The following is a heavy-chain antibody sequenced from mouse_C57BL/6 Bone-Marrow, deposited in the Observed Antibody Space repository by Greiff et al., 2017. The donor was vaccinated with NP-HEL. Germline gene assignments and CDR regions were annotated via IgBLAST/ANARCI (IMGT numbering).Heavy chain of an antibody. Sequence: QVQLQQSGAELARPGASVKLSCKASGYTFTSYGISWVKQRTGQGLEWIGEIYPRSGNTYYNEKFKGKATLTADKSSSTAYMELRSLTSEDSAVYFCARSRFYYYGSSYKFDYWGQGTTLTVSS. CDR2: IYPRSGNT. V-gene: IGHV1-81*01. CDR3: ARSRFYYYGSSYKFDY. D-gene: IGHD1-1*01. J-gene: IGHJ2*01. CDR1: GYTFTSYG.